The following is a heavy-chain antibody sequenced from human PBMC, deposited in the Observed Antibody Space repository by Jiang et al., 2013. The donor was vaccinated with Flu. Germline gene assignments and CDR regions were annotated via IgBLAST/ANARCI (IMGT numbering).Heavy chain of an antibody. CDR2: INHSGST. V-gene: IGHV4-34*01. CDR1: GGSFSGYY. J-gene: IGHJ4*02. D-gene: IGHD6-19*01. Sequence: SETLSLTCAVYGGSFSGYYWSWIRQPPGKGLEWIGEINHSGSTNYNPSLKSRVTISVDTSKNQFSLKLSSVTAADTAVYYCARGIAVAGTGFPAGYFDYWGQGTLVTVSS. CDR3: ARGIAVAGTGFPAGYFDY.